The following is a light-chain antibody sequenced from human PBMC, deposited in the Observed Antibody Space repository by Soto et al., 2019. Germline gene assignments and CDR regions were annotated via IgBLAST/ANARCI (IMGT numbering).Light chain of an antibody. J-gene: IGKJ2*01. Sequence: EIVLTQSPGTLSLSPGERATLSCRASQSVYSRYSAWYQQKPGQAPRLLIYATSSRATGIPDRFSGSGSGTDFTLTISRLEPEDFAVYYCQQYYNSDRYTFGQGTKLEIK. CDR1: QSVYSRY. CDR2: ATS. V-gene: IGKV3-20*01. CDR3: QQYYNSDRYT.